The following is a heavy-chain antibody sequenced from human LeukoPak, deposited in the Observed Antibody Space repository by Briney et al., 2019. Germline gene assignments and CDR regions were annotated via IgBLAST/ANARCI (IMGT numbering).Heavy chain of an antibody. D-gene: IGHD4-23*01. J-gene: IGHJ4*02. Sequence: GESLKISCQVSGYIFTSFWIGWVRQMPGKGLEWMGIIYPGDSDTRYSPSFQGQVTISADKSIRSAYLQWRSLKASDTAMYYCARLKSGNSGFDYWGQGSLVTVSS. CDR3: ARLKSGNSGFDY. V-gene: IGHV5-51*01. CDR2: IYPGDSDT. CDR1: GYIFTSFW.